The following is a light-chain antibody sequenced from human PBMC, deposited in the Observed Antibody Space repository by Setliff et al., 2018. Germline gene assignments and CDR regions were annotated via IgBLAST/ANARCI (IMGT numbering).Light chain of an antibody. J-gene: IGLJ1*01. CDR2: EVT. CDR1: SSDVGGYNY. Sequence: SALTQPPSASGSPGQSVTISCTGTSSDVGGYNYVSWYQQHPGKAPKLIIYEVTKRPSGVPDRFSGSKSGNTASLTVSGLQADDEADYYCSSYTDSSDLYVFGSGTKVTVL. CDR3: SSYTDSSDLYV. V-gene: IGLV2-8*01.